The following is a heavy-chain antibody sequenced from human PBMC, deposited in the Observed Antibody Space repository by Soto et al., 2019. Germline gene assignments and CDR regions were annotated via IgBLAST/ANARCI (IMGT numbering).Heavy chain of an antibody. V-gene: IGHV1-69*02. CDR2: IIPILGIA. CDR1: GGTFSSYT. D-gene: IGHD2-15*01. CDR3: ARAHPRHCSGGSCYSDYFDY. J-gene: IGHJ4*02. Sequence: ASVKVSCKASGGTFSSYTISWVRQAPGQGLEWMGRIIPILGIANYAQKFQGRVTITADKSTSTAYMELSSLRSEDTAVYYCARAHPRHCSGGSCYSDYFDYWGQGTLVTVSS.